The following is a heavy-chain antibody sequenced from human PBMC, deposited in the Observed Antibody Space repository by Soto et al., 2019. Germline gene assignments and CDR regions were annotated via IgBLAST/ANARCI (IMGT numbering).Heavy chain of an antibody. D-gene: IGHD6-13*01. V-gene: IGHV1-2*02. J-gene: IGHJ5*02. CDR3: AREFRIAAAGPYNWFDP. CDR2: INPNSGGT. Sequence: ASVKVSCKASGYTFTGYYMHWVRQAPGQGLEWMGWINPNSGGTNYAQKFQGRVTMTRDTSISTAYMELSRLRSDDTAVYYCAREFRIAAAGPYNWFDPWGQGTLVTVSS. CDR1: GYTFTGYY.